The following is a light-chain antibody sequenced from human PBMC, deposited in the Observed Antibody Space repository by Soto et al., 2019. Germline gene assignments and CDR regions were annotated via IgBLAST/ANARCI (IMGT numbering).Light chain of an antibody. CDR3: YSYAGRNIWV. V-gene: IGLV2-8*01. CDR1: SSDLAIYNY. CDR2: GVT. J-gene: IGLJ3*02. Sequence: QSALTQPASVSGSPGQSITISCTGTSSDLAIYNYVSWYQQHPGKAPKLMIFGVTERPSGVPDRFSGSKSGNTASLTVSGLQADDEAVYYCYSYAGRNIWVFGGGTQLTVL.